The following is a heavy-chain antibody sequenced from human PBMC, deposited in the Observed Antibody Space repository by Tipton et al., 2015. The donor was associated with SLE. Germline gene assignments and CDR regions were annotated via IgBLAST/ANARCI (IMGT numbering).Heavy chain of an antibody. CDR2: IYYSGST. CDR3: ARALGETATMDV. J-gene: IGHJ6*03. D-gene: IGHD5-18*01. Sequence: LRLSCTVSGGSISSYYWSWIRQPPGKGLEWIGYIYYSGSTNYNPSLKSRVTISVDTSKNQFSLKLSSVTAADTAVYYCARALGETATMDVWGKGTTVTVSS. V-gene: IGHV4-59*01. CDR1: GGSISSYY.